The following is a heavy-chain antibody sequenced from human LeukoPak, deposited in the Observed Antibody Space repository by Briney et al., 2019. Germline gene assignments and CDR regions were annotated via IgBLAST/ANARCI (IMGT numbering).Heavy chain of an antibody. J-gene: IGHJ4*02. V-gene: IGHV3-9*01. D-gene: IGHD2/OR15-2a*01. CDR1: GFTFDDYA. CDR2: ISWNSGSI. CDR3: AKGGVPCDFYFDY. Sequence: GRSLRLSCAASGFTFDDYAMHWVRQAPGKGLEWVSGISWNSGSIGYADSVKGRFTISRDNAKNSLYLQMSSLRAEDTALYYCAKGGVPCDFYFDYWGQGTLVTVSS.